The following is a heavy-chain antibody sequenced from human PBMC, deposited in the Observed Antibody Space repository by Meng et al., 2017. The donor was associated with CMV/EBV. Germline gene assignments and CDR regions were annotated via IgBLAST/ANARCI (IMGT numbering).Heavy chain of an antibody. J-gene: IGHJ5*02. CDR2: IYYSGST. CDR3: AREVVITSDWFDP. V-gene: IGHV4-30-4*08. D-gene: IGHD3-22*01. CDR1: GGSISSGDYY. Sequence: VSGGSISSGDYYWSWIRQPPGKGLEWIGYIYYSGSTYYNPSLKSRVTISVDTSKNQLSLKLSSVTAADTAVYYCAREVVITSDWFDPWGQGTLVTVSS.